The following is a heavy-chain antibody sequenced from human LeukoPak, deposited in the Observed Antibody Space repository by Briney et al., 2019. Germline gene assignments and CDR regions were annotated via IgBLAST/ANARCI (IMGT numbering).Heavy chain of an antibody. Sequence: SETLSLTCAVYGGSFSGYYWSWIRQPPGKGLEWIGEINHSGSTNYNPSLKSRVTISVDTSKNQFPLKLSSVTAADTAVYYCARGRTPYYFDYWGQGTLVTVSS. J-gene: IGHJ4*02. V-gene: IGHV4-34*01. D-gene: IGHD2-2*01. CDR2: INHSGST. CDR3: ARGRTPYYFDY. CDR1: GGSFSGYY.